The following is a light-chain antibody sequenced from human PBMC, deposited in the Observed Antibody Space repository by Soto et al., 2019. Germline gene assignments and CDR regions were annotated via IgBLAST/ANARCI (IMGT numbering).Light chain of an antibody. V-gene: IGKV3-20*01. CDR3: QQHGSSPVT. Sequence: EIVLTQSPGTLSLSPGDRATLSCRASQSISGSSLAWYQQKPGQAPSLLIYSASSRATGIPDRFSGSGSGTEFTLTISRLEPEDFAVYYCQQHGSSPVTFGQGTKLEIK. CDR2: SAS. CDR1: QSISGSS. J-gene: IGKJ2*01.